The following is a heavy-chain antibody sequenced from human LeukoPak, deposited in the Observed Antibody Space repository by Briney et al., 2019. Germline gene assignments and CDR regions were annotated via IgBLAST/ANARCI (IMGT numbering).Heavy chain of an antibody. CDR1: GFTFSSYW. CDR3: AKGSRGNYYEGYFDY. J-gene: IGHJ4*02. V-gene: IGHV3-7*05. Sequence: GGSLRLSCAASGFTFSSYWMSWVRQAPGKGLEWVAYIKLDGSEEYYVNSVKGRFTISRDNAKNSLYLQMNSLRAEDTAVYFCAKGSRGNYYEGYFDYWGQGTLVTVSS. D-gene: IGHD1-26*01. CDR2: IKLDGSEE.